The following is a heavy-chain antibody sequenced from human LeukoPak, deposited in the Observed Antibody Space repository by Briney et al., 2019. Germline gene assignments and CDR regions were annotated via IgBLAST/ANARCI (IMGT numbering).Heavy chain of an antibody. J-gene: IGHJ4*02. Sequence: GGSLRLSCAASGFTFSSYAMHWVRQAPGKGLEYVSAISSNGGSTYYANSVKGRFTISRDNSKNTLYLQMGSLRAEDMAVYYCARDRDGYSYFDYWGQGTLVTVSS. CDR2: ISSNGGST. V-gene: IGHV3-64*01. D-gene: IGHD5-24*01. CDR3: ARDRDGYSYFDY. CDR1: GFTFSSYA.